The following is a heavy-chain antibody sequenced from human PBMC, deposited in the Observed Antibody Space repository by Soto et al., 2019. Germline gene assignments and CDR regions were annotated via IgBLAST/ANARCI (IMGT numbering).Heavy chain of an antibody. CDR3: ARWRVVVAATGSYYYGMDV. D-gene: IGHD2-15*01. CDR2: IIPIFGTA. J-gene: IGHJ6*02. V-gene: IGHV1-69*06. CDR1: GGTFSSYA. Sequence: ASVKVSCKASGGTFSSYAISWVRQAPGQGLEWMGGIIPIFGTANYAQKFQGRVTITADKSTSTAYVELSSLRSEDTAVYYCARWRVVVAATGSYYYGMDVWGQGTTVTVSS.